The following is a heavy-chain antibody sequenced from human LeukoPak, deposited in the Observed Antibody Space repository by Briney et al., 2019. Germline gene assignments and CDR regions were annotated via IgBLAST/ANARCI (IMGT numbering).Heavy chain of an antibody. CDR3: AKDGVTVGYDFWSGYPFFDY. CDR2: IHSDGTGT. D-gene: IGHD3-3*01. J-gene: IGHJ4*02. V-gene: IGHV3-74*01. Sequence: PGGSLRLSCVASGFTFSSYWMHWVRQAPGKGLVWVSRIHSDGTGTSYADSVKGRFTISRDNAKNTLYLQMNSLRAEDTAVYYCAKDGVTVGYDFWSGYPFFDYWGQGTLVTVSS. CDR1: GFTFSSYW.